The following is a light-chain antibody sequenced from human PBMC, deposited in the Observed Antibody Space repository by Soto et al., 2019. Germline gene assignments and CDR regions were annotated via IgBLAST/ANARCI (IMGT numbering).Light chain of an antibody. J-gene: IGKJ1*01. CDR3: QQYNNWPPAWT. CDR1: QSVRSN. CDR2: GAS. Sequence: EIVMTQSPATLSVSPGERATLSCRASQSVRSNLAWYQQKPGQSPRLLIYGASTRATGIPARFSGSGSGTQFTLIISSLQSEDFAVYYCQQYNNWPPAWTFGQGTKVDIE. V-gene: IGKV3-15*01.